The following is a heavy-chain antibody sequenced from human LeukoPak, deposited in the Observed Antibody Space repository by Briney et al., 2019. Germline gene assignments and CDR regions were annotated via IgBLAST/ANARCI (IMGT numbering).Heavy chain of an antibody. D-gene: IGHD3-22*01. J-gene: IGHJ2*01. CDR1: GGSISSYY. V-gene: IGHV4-59*08. CDR3: ARLLYYYDSSGYSYWYFDL. CDR2: IYYSGST. Sequence: SETLSLTCTVSGGSISSYYWSWIRQPPGKGLEWIGYIYYSGSTNYNPSLKSRVTISVDTSKNQFSLKLSSVTAADTAVYYCARLLYYYDSSGYSYWYFDLWGRGTLVTVSS.